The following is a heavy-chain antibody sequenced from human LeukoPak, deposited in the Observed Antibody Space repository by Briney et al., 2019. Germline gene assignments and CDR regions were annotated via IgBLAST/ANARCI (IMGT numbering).Heavy chain of an antibody. CDR3: ARDHTLRDGYTLGAFDI. Sequence: SQTLSLTCTVSGGSISSRGYYWSWIRQLPGKGLEWIGYIYYSGTTFYNPSLQSRTTISVDTSRNHFSLKVSSVTAADTAVYYCARDHTLRDGYTLGAFDIWGQGTLVRVSS. V-gene: IGHV4-31*03. J-gene: IGHJ3*02. CDR1: GGSISSRGYY. D-gene: IGHD5-24*01. CDR2: IYYSGTT.